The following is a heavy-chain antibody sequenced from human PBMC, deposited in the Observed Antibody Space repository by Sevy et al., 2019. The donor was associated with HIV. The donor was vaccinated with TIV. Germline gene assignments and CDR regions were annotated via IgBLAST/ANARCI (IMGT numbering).Heavy chain of an antibody. CDR1: GFTFSSYS. CDR2: ISSSSSYI. CDR3: ARASNTHYYDSSGYYYY. D-gene: IGHD3-22*01. V-gene: IGHV3-21*01. Sequence: GGSLRLSCTASGFTFSSYSMNWVRQAPGKGLEWVSSISSSSSYIYYADSVKGRFTISRDNAKNSLYLQMNSLRAEDTAVYYCARASNTHYYDSSGYYYYWGQGTLVTVSS. J-gene: IGHJ4*02.